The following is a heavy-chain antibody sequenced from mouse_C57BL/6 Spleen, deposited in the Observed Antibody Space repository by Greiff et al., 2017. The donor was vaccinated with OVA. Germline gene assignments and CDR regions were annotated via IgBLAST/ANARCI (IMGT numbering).Heavy chain of an antibody. Sequence: EVKLQESGGGLVKPGGSLKLSCAASGFTFSDYGMHWVRQAPEKGLEWVAYISSGSSTIYYADTVKGRFTISRDNAKNTLFLQMTSLRSEDTAMYYCARSHYYGSSDYWGQGTTLTVSS. CDR2: ISSGSSTI. CDR3: ARSHYYGSSDY. V-gene: IGHV5-17*01. J-gene: IGHJ2*01. CDR1: GFTFSDYG. D-gene: IGHD1-1*01.